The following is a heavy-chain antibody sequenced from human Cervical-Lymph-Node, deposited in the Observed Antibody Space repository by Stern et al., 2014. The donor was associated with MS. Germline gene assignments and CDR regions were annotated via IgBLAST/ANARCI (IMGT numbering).Heavy chain of an antibody. J-gene: IGHJ6*02. D-gene: IGHD3-10*01. CDR2: ISSTGNIK. V-gene: IGHV3-11*01. Sequence: QVQLVESGGGLVKPGGSLRLTCAGSGFTFSDYYMTWVRQAPGKGLEWISYISSTGNIKYYADSVRGRFTVSRDNDKDSLYLQMSRLKAEDTAVYYCARAPRAVRREEKNYYYGLDVWGHGTTVTVS. CDR3: ARAPRAVRREEKNYYYGLDV. CDR1: GFTFSDYY.